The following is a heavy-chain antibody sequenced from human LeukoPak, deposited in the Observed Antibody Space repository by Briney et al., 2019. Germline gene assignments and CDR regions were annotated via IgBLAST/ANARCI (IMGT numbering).Heavy chain of an antibody. V-gene: IGHV1-18*01. CDR3: ARNMVGVGMDV. J-gene: IGHJ6*02. Sequence: GASVKVSCKASGYTFSNYGITWVRQAPGQGLEWMGWISAYNGNTNYVQKVQGRVNMTTDTSTSTAYMELGSLRSDDTAVYYCARNMVGVGMDVWGQGTTVTVSS. CDR2: ISAYNGNT. D-gene: IGHD2-15*01. CDR1: GYTFSNYG.